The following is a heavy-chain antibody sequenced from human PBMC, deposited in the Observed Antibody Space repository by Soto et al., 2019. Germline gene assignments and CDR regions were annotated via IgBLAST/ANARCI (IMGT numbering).Heavy chain of an antibody. D-gene: IGHD6-13*01. J-gene: IGHJ4*02. CDR2: IYHSGST. Sequence: SETLSLTCAVSGGSISSGGYSWSWIRQPPGKGLEWIGYIYHSGSTYYNPSLKSRVTISVDRSKSQFSLKLSSVTAADTAVYYCARRQSSSWYGLWGQGTLVTVSS. CDR1: GGSISSGGYS. CDR3: ARRQSSSWYGL. V-gene: IGHV4-30-2*01.